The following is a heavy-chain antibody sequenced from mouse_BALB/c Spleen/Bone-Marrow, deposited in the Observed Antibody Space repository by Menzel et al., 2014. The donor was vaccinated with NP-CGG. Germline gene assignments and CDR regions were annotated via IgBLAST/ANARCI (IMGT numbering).Heavy chain of an antibody. J-gene: IGHJ2*01. CDR3: AREANWNFDY. Sequence: QVQLKESGPELVKPGASVRISCKAAGYTFTSYYIHWVKQRPGQGLEWIGWIYPGNVNTNYNEKFKGKATLTADKSSSTAYFLLSSLTSEDSAVYFCAREANWNFDYWGQDTTLTVSS. D-gene: IGHD4-1*01. CDR2: IYPGNVNT. CDR1: GYTFTSYY. V-gene: IGHV1S56*01.